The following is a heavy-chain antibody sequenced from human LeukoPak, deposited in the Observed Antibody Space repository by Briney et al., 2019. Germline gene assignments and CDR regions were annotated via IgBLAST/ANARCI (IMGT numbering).Heavy chain of an antibody. V-gene: IGHV4-59*01. CDR2: IYYSEST. CDR1: GASISGYY. CDR3: ARGDGYNRY. D-gene: IGHD5-24*01. J-gene: IGHJ4*02. Sequence: SETLSLTCTVSGASISGYYWSWIRQPPGKGLEWIGYIYYSESTNYNPSLKSRVTISVDTSKNQFSLKLSSVTAADTAVYYCARGDGYNRYWGQGTLVTVSS.